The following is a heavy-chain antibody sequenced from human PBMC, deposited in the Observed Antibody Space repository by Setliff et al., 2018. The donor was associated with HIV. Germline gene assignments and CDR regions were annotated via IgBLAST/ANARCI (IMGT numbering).Heavy chain of an antibody. CDR3: ARTRGRAPVSYYFDN. CDR1: GGSMSSYY. J-gene: IGHJ4*02. CDR2: IYYTGST. Sequence: SETLSLTCTVSGGSMSSYYWSWIRQPPGKGLEWIGSIYYTGSTDYNPSLMSRVTISVDTSRDQFSLKLSSVTAADTAVYYCARTRGRAPVSYYFDNWGQGRPVTVSS. V-gene: IGHV4-59*01. D-gene: IGHD2-2*01.